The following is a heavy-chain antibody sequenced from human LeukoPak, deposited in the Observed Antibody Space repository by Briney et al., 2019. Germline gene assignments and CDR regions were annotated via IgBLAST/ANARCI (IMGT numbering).Heavy chain of an antibody. V-gene: IGHV4-59*08. D-gene: IGHD3-10*01. CDR1: GGSISSYY. Sequence: SETLSLTCTVSGGSISSYYWSWIRQPPGKGLEWIGYIYYSGSTNYNPSLKSRVTISVDTSKNQFSLKLSSVTAADTAVYYCARGPLWFGEYKPKNWFDPWGQETLVTVSS. CDR3: ARGPLWFGEYKPKNWFDP. J-gene: IGHJ5*02. CDR2: IYYSGST.